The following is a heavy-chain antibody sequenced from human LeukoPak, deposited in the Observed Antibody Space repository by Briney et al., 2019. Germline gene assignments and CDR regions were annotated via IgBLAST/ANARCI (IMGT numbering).Heavy chain of an antibody. CDR2: INPNSGGT. V-gene: IGHV1-2*02. D-gene: IGHD3-3*02. Sequence: ASVKVSCKASGYTFTGYYMHWVRQAPGQGLEWMGWINPNSGGTNYAQKFQGRVTMTRDTSISTAYMELSRLRSDDTAVYYCARDSLSAEYFQHWGQGTLVTVSS. J-gene: IGHJ1*01. CDR3: ARDSLSAEYFQH. CDR1: GYTFTGYY.